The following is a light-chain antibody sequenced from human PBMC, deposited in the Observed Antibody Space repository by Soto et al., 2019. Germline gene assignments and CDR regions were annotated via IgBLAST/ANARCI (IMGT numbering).Light chain of an antibody. CDR3: QSNDNSLSGPDV. CDR1: SSNIGAGYD. Sequence: QSVLTQPPSVSGAPGRRVTISCTGSSSNIGAGYDVNWYQQLPETAPKLLIFGDSNRPSGVPDRFSGSKSGTSASLVITGLQADDEADYYCQSNDNSLSGPDVFGTGTKVTVL. V-gene: IGLV1-40*01. J-gene: IGLJ1*01. CDR2: GDS.